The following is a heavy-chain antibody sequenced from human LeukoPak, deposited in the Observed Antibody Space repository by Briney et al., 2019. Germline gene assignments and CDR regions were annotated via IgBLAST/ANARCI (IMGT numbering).Heavy chain of an antibody. CDR3: AREAYDYVWGSSRYTLFDY. V-gene: IGHV4-34*01. J-gene: IGHJ4*02. CDR1: GGSFSGYY. Sequence: SETLSLTCAVYGGSFSGYYWSWIRQPPGKGLEWIGEINHSGSTNYNPSLKSRVTISVDTSKNQFSLKLSSVTAADTAVYYCAREAYDYVWGSSRYTLFDYWGQGTLVTVSS. D-gene: IGHD3-16*02. CDR2: INHSGST.